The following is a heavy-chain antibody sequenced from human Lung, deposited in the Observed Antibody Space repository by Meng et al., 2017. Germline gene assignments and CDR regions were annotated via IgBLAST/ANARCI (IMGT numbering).Heavy chain of an antibody. V-gene: IGHV1-2*06. CDR3: VRDEDISAAGKLFGDY. Sequence: GHLVHSGAELKNPGASVKVSCKASGYSFSAYWLHWVRQAPGQGLEWMGRIDPRSGGTQYAQNFQDRVTMTRDTSISTTYMELSRLTSDDTAVYYCVRDEDISAAGKLFGDYWGQGTLVTVSS. CDR2: IDPRSGGT. J-gene: IGHJ4*02. CDR1: GYSFSAYW. D-gene: IGHD6-13*01.